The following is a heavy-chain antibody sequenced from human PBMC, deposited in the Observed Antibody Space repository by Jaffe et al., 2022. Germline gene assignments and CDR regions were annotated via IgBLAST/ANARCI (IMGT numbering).Heavy chain of an antibody. CDR1: GGSISSGSYY. V-gene: IGHV4-61*02. D-gene: IGHD3-10*01. Sequence: QVQLQESGPGLVKPSQTLSLTCTVSGGSISSGSYYWSWIRQPAGKGLEWIGRIYTSGSTNYNPSLKSRVTISVDTSKNQFSLKLSSVTAADTAVYYCARDRRGQSWAFDIWGQGTMVTVSS. J-gene: IGHJ3*02. CDR3: ARDRRGQSWAFDI. CDR2: IYTSGST.